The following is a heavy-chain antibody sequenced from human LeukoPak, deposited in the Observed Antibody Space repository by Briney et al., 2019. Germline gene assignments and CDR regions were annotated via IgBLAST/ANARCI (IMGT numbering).Heavy chain of an antibody. V-gene: IGHV3-66*01. CDR1: GFTVSSNY. CDR2: IYSGGST. Sequence: GGSLRLSCAASGFTVSSNYMSWVRQAPGKGLEWVSVIYSGGSTYYADSVKGRFTISRDNSKNTLYLQMNSLRAEDTAVYSCACAAAATHDAFDIWGQGTMVTVSS. J-gene: IGHJ3*02. D-gene: IGHD6-13*01. CDR3: ACAAAATHDAFDI.